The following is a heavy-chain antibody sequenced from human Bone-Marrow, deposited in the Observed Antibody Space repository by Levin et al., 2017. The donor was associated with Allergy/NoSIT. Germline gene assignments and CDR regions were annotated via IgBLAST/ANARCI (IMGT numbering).Heavy chain of an antibody. CDR1: GYSFTSYW. CDR2: IYPGDSDT. D-gene: IGHD3-22*01. CDR3: ASALYYYDSSGYYYEHAFDI. Sequence: GESLKISCKGSGYSFTSYWIGWVRQMPGKGLEWMGIIYPGDSDTRYSPSFQGQVTISADKSISTAYLQWSSLKASDTAMYYCASALYYYDSSGYYYEHAFDIWGQGTMVTVSS. J-gene: IGHJ3*02. V-gene: IGHV5-51*01.